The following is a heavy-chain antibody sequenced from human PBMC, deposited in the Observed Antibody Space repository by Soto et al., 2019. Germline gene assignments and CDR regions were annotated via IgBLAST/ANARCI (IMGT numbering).Heavy chain of an antibody. Sequence: GASVKVSCKASGYTFTIYAMHCVLQSPLQRLDWVGWINAGNGNTKYSQKFQGRVTITRDTSASTAYMELSSLRSEDTAVYYCARSRIAVAGTKGFDPWGQGTLVTSPQ. V-gene: IGHV1-3*01. CDR3: ARSRIAVAGTKGFDP. D-gene: IGHD6-19*01. J-gene: IGHJ5*02. CDR2: INAGNGNT. CDR1: GYTFTIYA.